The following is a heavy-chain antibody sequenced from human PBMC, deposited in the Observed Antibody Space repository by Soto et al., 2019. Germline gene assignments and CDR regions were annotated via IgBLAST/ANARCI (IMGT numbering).Heavy chain of an antibody. D-gene: IGHD6-13*01. CDR2: MNPNSGNT. Sequence: ASVKVSCKASGYTFTSYDINWVRQAPGQGLEWMGWMNPNSGNTGYAQKFQGRVTMTRNTSISTAYMELSSLRSEDTAVYYCARGLQLVRSWFDPWGQGTLVTVSS. J-gene: IGHJ5*02. CDR1: GYTFTSYD. V-gene: IGHV1-8*01. CDR3: ARGLQLVRSWFDP.